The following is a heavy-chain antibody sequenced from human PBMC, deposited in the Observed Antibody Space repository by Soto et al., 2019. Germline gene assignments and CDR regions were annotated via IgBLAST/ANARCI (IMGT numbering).Heavy chain of an antibody. J-gene: IGHJ3*02. D-gene: IGHD3-3*01. Sequence: GASVKVSCTASGYTFTSYDINWVRQATGQGLEWMGWMNPNSGNTGYAQKFQGRVTMTRNTSISTAYMELSSLRSEDTAVYYCAGRVYVFWGGGSGFDIWGQGTMVTVSS. CDR2: MNPNSGNT. CDR3: AGRVYVFWGGGSGFDI. V-gene: IGHV1-8*01. CDR1: GYTFTSYD.